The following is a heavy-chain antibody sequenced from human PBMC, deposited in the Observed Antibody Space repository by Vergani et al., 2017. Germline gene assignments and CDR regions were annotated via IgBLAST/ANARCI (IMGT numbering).Heavy chain of an antibody. D-gene: IGHD6-13*01. J-gene: IGHJ6*03. CDR1: GFSFTSYG. CDR2: ISGSGGST. V-gene: IGHV3-23*04. CDR3: AAGTNSGYYYYYMDV. Sequence: VRLVESGGGVVQPGRSLRLSCAASGFSFTSYGMHWVRQAPGKGLEWVSAISGSGGSTYYADSVKGRFTISRDNSKNTLYLQMNSLRAEDTAVYYCAAGTNSGYYYYYMDVWGKGTTVTVSS.